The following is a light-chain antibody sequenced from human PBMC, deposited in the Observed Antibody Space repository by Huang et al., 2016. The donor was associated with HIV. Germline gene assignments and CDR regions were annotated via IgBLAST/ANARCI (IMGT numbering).Light chain of an antibody. J-gene: IGKJ2*01. V-gene: IGKV3-20*01. CDR2: GAS. Sequence: EIVLTQSPGTLSLSPGERAALTCRASQNVSSSYLAWYQHKPGQPPRLLIYGASNRATGSADRFGGSGAGTDFTLTITRMEPEDFAVYYCQLHGSSLPYTFGQGTKLEIK. CDR3: QLHGSSLPYT. CDR1: QNVSSSY.